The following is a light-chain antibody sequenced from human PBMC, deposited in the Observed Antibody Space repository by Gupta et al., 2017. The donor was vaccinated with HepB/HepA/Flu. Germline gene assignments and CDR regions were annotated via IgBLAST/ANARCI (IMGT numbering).Light chain of an antibody. CDR1: QSISSF. Sequence: DIQMTQSPSTLSASVGDRVTITCWASQSISSFLAWYQQKPGKAPNLLIYKASSLESGVPSRFSGSGSGTEFTLTISSLQPDDFASYYCQQYKSFPLTFGGGTKVEIK. V-gene: IGKV1-5*03. J-gene: IGKJ4*01. CDR2: KAS. CDR3: QQYKSFPLT.